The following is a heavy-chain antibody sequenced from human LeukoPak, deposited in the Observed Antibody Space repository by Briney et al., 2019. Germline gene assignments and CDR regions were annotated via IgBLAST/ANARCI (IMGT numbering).Heavy chain of an antibody. V-gene: IGHV4-28*03. Sequence: SETLSLTCAVSGGSISSSNWWSWIRQPPGKGLEWIGYIYYSGSTYYNPSLKSRVTISVDTSKNQFSLKLSSVTAADTAVYYCARVEWAAAGTFDYWGQGTLVTVSS. CDR1: GGSISSSNW. D-gene: IGHD6-13*01. CDR3: ARVEWAAAGTFDY. CDR2: IYYSGST. J-gene: IGHJ4*02.